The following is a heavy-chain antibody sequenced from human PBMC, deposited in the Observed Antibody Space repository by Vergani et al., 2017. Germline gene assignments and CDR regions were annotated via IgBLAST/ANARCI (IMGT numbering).Heavy chain of an antibody. Sequence: QVQVVQSGAEVKKSGASVKVSCKTSGYTFSNYYMHLVRQAPGQGLEWMGIINPSGGHTNYAQKFQGRVTMTRDTSTSTVYMELSSLRSEDTAIYYCARGDYGMLNGYRYWGQGTLGTVSA. CDR2: INPSGGHT. CDR1: GYTFSNYY. D-gene: IGHD3-9*01. CDR3: ARGDYGMLNGYRY. V-gene: IGHV1-46*03. J-gene: IGHJ4*02.